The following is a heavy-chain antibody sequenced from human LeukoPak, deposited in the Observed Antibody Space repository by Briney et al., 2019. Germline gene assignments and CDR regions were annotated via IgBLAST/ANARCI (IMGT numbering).Heavy chain of an antibody. J-gene: IGHJ4*02. CDR1: GFTFSSYA. Sequence: GGSLRLSCAASGFTFSSYAMHWVRQAPGKGLEWVAVISYDGSNIYYADSVKGRFTISRDNSKNTLYLQMNSLRAEDTAVYYCARVGGYTIFGEFDYWGREPWSPSPQ. V-gene: IGHV3-30-3*01. CDR3: ARVGGYTIFGEFDY. D-gene: IGHD3-3*01. CDR2: ISYDGSNI.